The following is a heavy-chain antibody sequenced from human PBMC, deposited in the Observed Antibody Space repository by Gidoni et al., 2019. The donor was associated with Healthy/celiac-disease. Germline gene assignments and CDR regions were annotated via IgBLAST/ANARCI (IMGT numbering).Heavy chain of an antibody. CDR2: ISWNSGSI. D-gene: IGHD3-22*01. Sequence: EVQLVESGGGLVQPGRSLRLSCAASGFTFDDYAMHWVRQAPGKGLEWVSGISWNSGSIGYADSVKGRFTISRDNAKNSLYLQMNSLRAEDTALYYCAKKTYYYDSSGYYFDYWGQGTLVTVSS. V-gene: IGHV3-9*01. J-gene: IGHJ4*02. CDR1: GFTFDDYA. CDR3: AKKTYYYDSSGYYFDY.